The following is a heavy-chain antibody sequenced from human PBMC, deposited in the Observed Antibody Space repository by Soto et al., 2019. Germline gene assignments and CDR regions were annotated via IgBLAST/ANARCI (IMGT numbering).Heavy chain of an antibody. Sequence: FSLKVYLKGSVYSISGYVIGWGRQAPGQVLEWMGGIIPIFGKANYAQKCQGRVTITADESTSTAYMELSRLRSEDTAVYYCALLTQLKPAFDIWGQAILVTVSS. CDR3: ALLTQLKPAFDI. V-gene: IGHV1-69*01. J-gene: IGHJ4*03. D-gene: IGHD2-2*01. CDR2: IIPIFGKA. CDR1: VYSISGYV.